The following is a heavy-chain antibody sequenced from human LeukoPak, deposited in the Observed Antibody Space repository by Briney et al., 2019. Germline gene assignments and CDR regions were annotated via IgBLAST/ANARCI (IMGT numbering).Heavy chain of an antibody. J-gene: IGHJ6*03. V-gene: IGHV3-7*01. CDR2: INPDGSEK. Sequence: PGGSLRLSCAVSGFTFSSVRMIWVGQAPGKGLEWVANINPDGSEKNYVASGRGRFTISRDNAKNSLYLQINSLRAEDTAVYYCAEFGITMIGGVWGKGTTVTIS. CDR1: GFTFSSVR. CDR3: AEFGITMIGGV. D-gene: IGHD3-10*02.